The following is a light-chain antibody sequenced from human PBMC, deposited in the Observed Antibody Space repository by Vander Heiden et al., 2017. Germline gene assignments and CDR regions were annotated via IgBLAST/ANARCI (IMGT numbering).Light chain of an antibody. CDR1: SRDVGDYNY. V-gene: IGLV2-11*01. J-gene: IGLJ3*02. Sequence: QSALTQPRAASGSPGKSVTISCTGTSRDVGDYNYVSWYRQHPGKAPNLMIYDVTKRPSGVPDRFSGSKSGNTASLTISGLQSEDEADYYCCSYAGKYTRVFGGGTKLTVL. CDR3: CSYAGKYTRV. CDR2: DVT.